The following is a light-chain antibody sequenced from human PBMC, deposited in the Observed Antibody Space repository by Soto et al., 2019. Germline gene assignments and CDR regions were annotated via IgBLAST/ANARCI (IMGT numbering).Light chain of an antibody. CDR2: DVS. CDR1: SSVVGSYNV. J-gene: IGLJ1*01. Sequence: QSSLTQPAPLSGAPGQAVTIPRRGNSSVVGSYNVVSWCQQHPGKAPKLVIYDVSNRPSGVSPRFSGAKSGNTASLTIAGLQAEDEADYYCSSYTRRSTYVFGTGTKVTVL. CDR3: SSYTRRSTYV. V-gene: IGLV2-14*03.